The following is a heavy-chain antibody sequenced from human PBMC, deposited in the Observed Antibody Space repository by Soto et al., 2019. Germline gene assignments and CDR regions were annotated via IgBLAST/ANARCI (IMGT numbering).Heavy chain of an antibody. V-gene: IGHV1-18*01. CDR2: ISAYNGNT. CDR1: GYTFTSYG. D-gene: IGHD4-17*01. Sequence: ASVKVSCKASGYTFTSYGISWVRQAPGQGLEWMGWISAYNGNTNYAQKLQGRVTMTTDTSTSTAYMELRSLRSDDTAVYYCARDTYAAPVTSPDAFDIWGQGTMVTVSS. J-gene: IGHJ3*02. CDR3: ARDTYAAPVTSPDAFDI.